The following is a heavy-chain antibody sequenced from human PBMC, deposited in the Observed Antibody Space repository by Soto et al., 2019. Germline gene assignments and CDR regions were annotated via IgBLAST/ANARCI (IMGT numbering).Heavy chain of an antibody. Sequence: SETLSLTCAVSGYSISSGYFWGWIRQPPGKGLEWIGSIYHGGSTYYSPSLRSRITMSVDTFKNQFSLKLTSVTAADTAAYYCEREFSSGSTHLFDYWGQATLVTVSS. CDR2: IYHGGST. CDR1: GYSISSGYF. V-gene: IGHV4-38-2*02. J-gene: IGHJ4*02. D-gene: IGHD6-19*01. CDR3: EREFSSGSTHLFDY.